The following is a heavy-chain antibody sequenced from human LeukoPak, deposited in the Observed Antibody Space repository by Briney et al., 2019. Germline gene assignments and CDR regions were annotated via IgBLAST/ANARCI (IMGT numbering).Heavy chain of an antibody. V-gene: IGHV3-30*18. D-gene: IGHD4-17*01. CDR3: AKDRDGDYIFDY. CDR1: GFTFSSYG. Sequence: GGSLRLSCAASGFTFSSYGMHWVRQAPGKGLEWVAVISYDGNNKYYADSVKGRFTISRDNSKNTLYLQMNSLRAEDTAVYYCAKDRDGDYIFDYWGQGTLVTVSS. J-gene: IGHJ4*02. CDR2: ISYDGNNK.